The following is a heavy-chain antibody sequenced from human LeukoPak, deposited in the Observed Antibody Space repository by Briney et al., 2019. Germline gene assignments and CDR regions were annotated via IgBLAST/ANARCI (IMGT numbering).Heavy chain of an antibody. CDR2: IYTSGST. J-gene: IGHJ3*02. V-gene: IGHV4-61*02. D-gene: IGHD2-8*02. Sequence: SQTLSLTCTVSSDSNSSGSYYWSWIRQPAGKGLEWIGRIYTSGSTNYNPSLKSRVTISVDTSKNQFSLKLSSVTAADTAVYYCASPDLVGGDAFDIWGQGTMVTVSS. CDR1: SDSNSSGSYY. CDR3: ASPDLVGGDAFDI.